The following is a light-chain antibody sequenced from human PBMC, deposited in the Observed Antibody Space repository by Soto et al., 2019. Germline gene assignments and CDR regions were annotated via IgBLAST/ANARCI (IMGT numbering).Light chain of an antibody. CDR3: SSYTSSSTRV. J-gene: IGLJ3*02. Sequence: QSALTQPPSGSGSPGRPITISCTGTSSNVGGYNYVSWYQQHPGKAPKLMIYEVSNRPSGVSNRFSGSKSGNTASLTISGLQAEDEADYYCSSYTSSSTRVFGGGTKLTVL. CDR2: EVS. V-gene: IGLV2-14*01. CDR1: SSNVGGYNY.